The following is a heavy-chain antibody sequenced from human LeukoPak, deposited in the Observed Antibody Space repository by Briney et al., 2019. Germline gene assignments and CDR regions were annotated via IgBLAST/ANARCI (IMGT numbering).Heavy chain of an antibody. V-gene: IGHV1-2*02. Sequence: AASVKVSCKASGYTFTGYYMHWVRQAPGQGLEWMGWINPNSGGTNYAQKFQGRVTMTRDTSISTAYMELSRLRSDDTAVYFCARDAGLYGSGSYLTYWGQGTLVTVSS. CDR1: GYTFTGYY. CDR3: ARDAGLYGSGSYLTY. D-gene: IGHD3-10*01. J-gene: IGHJ4*02. CDR2: INPNSGGT.